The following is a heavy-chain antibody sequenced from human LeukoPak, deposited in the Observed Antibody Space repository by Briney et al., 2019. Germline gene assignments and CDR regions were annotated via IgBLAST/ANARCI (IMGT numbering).Heavy chain of an antibody. D-gene: IGHD3-9*01. CDR3: AKDATASPYFHWFDN. Sequence: GGSLRLSCAASGFTFSSYAMNWVRQAPGKGLEWVAGISSGDRTFHAESVKGCFTISRDKSKDTLYLQMNSLRAEDTAVYYCAKDATASPYFHWFDNWGQGTQVIVSS. J-gene: IGHJ4*02. CDR1: GFTFSSYA. V-gene: IGHV3-23*01. CDR2: ISSGDRT.